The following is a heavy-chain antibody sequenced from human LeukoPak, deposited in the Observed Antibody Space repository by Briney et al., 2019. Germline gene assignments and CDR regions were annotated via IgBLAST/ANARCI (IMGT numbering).Heavy chain of an antibody. CDR1: GYTFTGYY. CDR2: INPNSGGT. Sequence: ASVKVSCKASGYTFTGYYMHWVRQAPGQGLEWMGWINPNSGGTNYAQKFQGRVTITADKSTSTAYMELSSLRSEDTAVYYCARDRGDLDYWGQGTLVTVSS. D-gene: IGHD7-27*01. J-gene: IGHJ4*02. V-gene: IGHV1-2*02. CDR3: ARDRGDLDY.